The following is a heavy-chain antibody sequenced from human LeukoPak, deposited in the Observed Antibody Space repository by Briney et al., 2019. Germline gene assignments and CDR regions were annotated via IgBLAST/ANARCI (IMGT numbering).Heavy chain of an antibody. D-gene: IGHD5-12*01. CDR3: ARVTSGYDYDWFDP. Sequence: SETLSLTCTVSGGSISSSSYYWGWIRQPPGKGLEWIGSIYYSGSTYYNPSLKSRVTISVDTSKNQFSLKLSSVTAADTAVYYCARVTSGYDYDWFDPWGQGTLVTVSS. CDR1: GGSISSSSYY. J-gene: IGHJ5*02. V-gene: IGHV4-39*07. CDR2: IYYSGST.